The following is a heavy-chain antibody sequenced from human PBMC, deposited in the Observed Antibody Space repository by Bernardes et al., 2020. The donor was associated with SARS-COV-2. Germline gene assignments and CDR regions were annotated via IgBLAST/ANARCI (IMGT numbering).Heavy chain of an antibody. CDR1: GYTFTGYY. J-gene: IGHJ5*02. V-gene: IGHV1-2*02. CDR3: ARGRRGLYLGHTGIFWFDP. D-gene: IGHD1-1*01. Sequence: ASVKVSCKASGYTFTGYYMHWVRQAPGQGLEWMGWINPNSGGTNYAQKFQGRVTMTRDTSISTAYMELSRLRSDDTAVYYCARGRRGLYLGHTGIFWFDPWGQGTLVTVSS. CDR2: INPNSGGT.